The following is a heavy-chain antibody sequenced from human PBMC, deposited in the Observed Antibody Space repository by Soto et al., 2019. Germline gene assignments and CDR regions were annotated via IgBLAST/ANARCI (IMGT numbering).Heavy chain of an antibody. V-gene: IGHV3-23*01. CDR1: GFTFSAYA. D-gene: IGHD2-2*01. Sequence: PGGSLRLSCAASGFTFSAYAMSWVRQAPGKGLEWVSDISGSGGNTNYADSVKGRFTISRDNSKNTLYLQMNSLRAEDTAIYYCAKTRPSCGFDYWGQGTLVTVSS. CDR3: AKTRPSCGFDY. J-gene: IGHJ4*02. CDR2: ISGSGGNT.